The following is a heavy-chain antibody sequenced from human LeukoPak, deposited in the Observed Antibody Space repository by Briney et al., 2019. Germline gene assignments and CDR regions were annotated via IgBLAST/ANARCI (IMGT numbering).Heavy chain of an antibody. V-gene: IGHV3-23*01. CDR3: AKSHQPYDYYGMDV. CDR2: ISHTGGST. Sequence: GGSLRLSCVASGFTFRDYYMSWIRRAPGKGLEWVSTISHTGGSTYYADSVKGRFTISRDNSKNTLYLQMNSLRAEDTAVYYCAKSHQPYDYYGMDVWGQGTTVTVSS. J-gene: IGHJ6*02. D-gene: IGHD2-2*01. CDR1: GFTFRDYY.